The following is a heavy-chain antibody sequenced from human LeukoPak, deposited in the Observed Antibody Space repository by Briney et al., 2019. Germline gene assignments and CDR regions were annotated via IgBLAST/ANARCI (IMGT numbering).Heavy chain of an antibody. V-gene: IGHV3-48*01. Sequence: GGSLRLSCAASGFTFSDYSMNWVRQAPGKGLEWILYIGIDSGNTIYADSVKGRFTISGDKAKNSLYLQMNSLRVEDTAVYYCARDYKYAFDNWGQGTLVTVSS. CDR1: GFTFSDYS. CDR2: IGIDSGNT. D-gene: IGHD5-24*01. CDR3: ARDYKYAFDN. J-gene: IGHJ4*02.